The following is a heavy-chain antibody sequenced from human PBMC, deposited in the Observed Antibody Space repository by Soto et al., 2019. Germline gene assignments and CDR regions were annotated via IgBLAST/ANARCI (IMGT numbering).Heavy chain of an antibody. J-gene: IGHJ4*02. V-gene: IGHV5-51*01. CDR3: ARRMTSNCHFDY. CDR1: GYSFSSYW. Sequence: GESLKISCKGSGYSFSSYWIGWVRQMPGKGLEWMGIIYPGDSDTRYSPSFQGQVTISADKSINTAYLQWSSLKASDTAMFYCARRMTSNCHFDYWGQGILVTVSS. CDR2: IYPGDSDT. D-gene: IGHD4-4*01.